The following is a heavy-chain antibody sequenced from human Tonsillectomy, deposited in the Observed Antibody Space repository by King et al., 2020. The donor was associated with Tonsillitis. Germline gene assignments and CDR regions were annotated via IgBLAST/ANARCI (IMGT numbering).Heavy chain of an antibody. CDR2: ISWNSGSI. D-gene: IGHD2-21*02. Sequence: DVQLVESGGGLVQPGRSLRLSCAASGFTFDDYAMHWVRQAPGKGLEWVTGISWNSGSIGYADSVKGRFTISRDNAKNSLYLQMNSLRAEDTALYYCAKAPYCGGDCYSYYYGMDVWGQGTTVTVSS. V-gene: IGHV3-9*01. CDR1: GFTFDDYA. J-gene: IGHJ6*02. CDR3: AKAPYCGGDCYSYYYGMDV.